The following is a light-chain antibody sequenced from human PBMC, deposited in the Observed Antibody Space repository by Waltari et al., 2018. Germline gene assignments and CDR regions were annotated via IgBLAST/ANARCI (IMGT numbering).Light chain of an antibody. CDR1: KDITTY. V-gene: IGKV1-33*01. J-gene: IGKJ2*01. CDR3: QHYHSLPYT. CDR2: DAS. Sequence: DIQLTQSPSSVSAAVGDRGTITCQATKDITTYLSWFQQKPGKAPQLLIYDASSLQAGVPSRFSGTGSGTAFSFTITSLQPEDSATYYCQHYHSLPYTFGRGTKLQIK.